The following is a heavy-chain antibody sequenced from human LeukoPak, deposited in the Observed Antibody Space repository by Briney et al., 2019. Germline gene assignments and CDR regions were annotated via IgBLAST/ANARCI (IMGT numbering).Heavy chain of an antibody. V-gene: IGHV3-7*01. D-gene: IGHD4-17*01. CDR1: GFTFSSYW. Sequence: PGGSLRLSCTASGFTFSSYWMSWVRQAPGKGLEWVANIKRDGGEKYYVDSVKGRFTISRDNAKNSLYLQMNSLRAEDTAVYYCARLGARQVLDYWGQGTLVTVSS. CDR3: ARLGARQVLDY. CDR2: IKRDGGEK. J-gene: IGHJ4*02.